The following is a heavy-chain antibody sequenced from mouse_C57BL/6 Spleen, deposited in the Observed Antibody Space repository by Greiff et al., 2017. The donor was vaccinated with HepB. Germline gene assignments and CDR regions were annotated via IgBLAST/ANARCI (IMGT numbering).Heavy chain of an antibody. CDR1: GFSLTSYG. Sequence: VQLKESGPGLVAPSQSLSITCTVSGFSLTSYGVSWVRPPPGKGLEWLGVIWGDGSPNSHSALISRLSISKDNSKSQVFLTLNSLQTDDTAPYYCAKVIDDGFLRDEMDDWGKGTSGTVAS. CDR3: AKVIDDGFLRDEMDD. V-gene: IGHV2-3*01. CDR2: IWGDGSP. D-gene: IGHD2-3*01. J-gene: IGHJ4*01.